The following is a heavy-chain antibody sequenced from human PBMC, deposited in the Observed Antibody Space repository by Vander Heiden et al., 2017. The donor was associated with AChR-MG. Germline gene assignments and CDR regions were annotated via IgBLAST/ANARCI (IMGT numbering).Heavy chain of an antibody. V-gene: IGHV3-33*01. CDR2: IWYDGSNK. Sequence: QVQLVESGGGVVQPGRSLRLSCAASGFTFSSYGMHWVRQAPGKGLEWVAVIWYDGSNKYYADSVKGRFTISRDNSKNTLYLQMNSLRAEDTAVYYCARVGGRMIVVVPDAFDIWGQGTMVTVSS. CDR3: ARVGGRMIVVVPDAFDI. D-gene: IGHD3-22*01. CDR1: GFTFSSYG. J-gene: IGHJ3*02.